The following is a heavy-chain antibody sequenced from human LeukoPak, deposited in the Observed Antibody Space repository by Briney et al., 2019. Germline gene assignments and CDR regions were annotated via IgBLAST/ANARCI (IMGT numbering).Heavy chain of an antibody. J-gene: IGHJ4*02. V-gene: IGHV3-48*01. Sequence: PGGSLRLSCAASGFTFSSYSMNWVRQAPGKGLEWVSYISSSSSTIYYADSVKGRFTISRDNAKNSLYLQMNSLRAEDTAVYYCAPGIAAAGGDYWGQGTLVTVSS. D-gene: IGHD6-13*01. CDR3: APGIAAAGGDY. CDR1: GFTFSSYS. CDR2: ISSSSSTI.